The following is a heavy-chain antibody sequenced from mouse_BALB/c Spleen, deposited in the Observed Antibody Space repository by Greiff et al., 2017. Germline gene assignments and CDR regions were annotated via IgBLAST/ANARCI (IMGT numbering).Heavy chain of an antibody. Sequence: EVQLVESGRGLVKPGGSLKLSCAASGFTFSGYAMSWVRQTPEKRLEWVATISSGGSYTYYPDSVKGRFTISRDNAKNTLYLQMSSLRSEDTAMYYCAREAWFAYWGQGTLVTVSA. CDR2: ISSGGSYT. J-gene: IGHJ3*01. V-gene: IGHV5-9-3*01. CDR3: AREAWFAY. CDR1: GFTFSGYA.